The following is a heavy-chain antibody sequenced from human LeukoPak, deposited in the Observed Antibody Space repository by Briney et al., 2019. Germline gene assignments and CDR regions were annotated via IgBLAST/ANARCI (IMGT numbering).Heavy chain of an antibody. CDR1: GGSISDYY. CDR2: SHSSGDT. V-gene: IGHV4-59*12. Sequence: SETLSLTCTISGGSISDYYWGWIRQPPGKGLAWIGYSHSSGDTNYNSSLKSRVTISLDTSKNDFSLRLSSVTAADTAVYYCARPTRARYGSGSYHFDYWGQGTLVTVSS. CDR3: ARPTRARYGSGSYHFDY. J-gene: IGHJ4*02. D-gene: IGHD3-10*01.